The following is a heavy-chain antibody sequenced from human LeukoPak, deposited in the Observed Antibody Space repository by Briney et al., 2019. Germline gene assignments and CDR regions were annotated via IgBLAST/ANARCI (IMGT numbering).Heavy chain of an antibody. D-gene: IGHD3-16*02. Sequence: ASVKVSCNASGYTFTSYDINWVRQATGQGLEWMGWMNPNSGNTGYAQKFQGRVTITRNTSISTAYMELSSLRSEDTAVYYCARTPTYRDVYYYYYYMDVWGKGTTVTVSS. CDR2: MNPNSGNT. CDR3: ARTPTYRDVYYYYYYMDV. V-gene: IGHV1-8*03. CDR1: GYTFTSYD. J-gene: IGHJ6*03.